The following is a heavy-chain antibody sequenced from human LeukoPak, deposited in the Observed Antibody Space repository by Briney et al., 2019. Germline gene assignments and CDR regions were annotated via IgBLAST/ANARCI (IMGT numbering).Heavy chain of an antibody. Sequence: PSETLSLTCTVSGASISSSTYYRGWIRQPPGKGLEWIASFDYSGSIYYNPSLQSRVTISVDTSKNQFSLKLSSVTAADTAVYYCARRGGSGIRGDYYFDYWGQGTVVTVSS. V-gene: IGHV4-39*01. J-gene: IGHJ4*02. D-gene: IGHD3-10*01. CDR3: ARRGGSGIRGDYYFDY. CDR2: FDYSGSI. CDR1: GASISSSTYY.